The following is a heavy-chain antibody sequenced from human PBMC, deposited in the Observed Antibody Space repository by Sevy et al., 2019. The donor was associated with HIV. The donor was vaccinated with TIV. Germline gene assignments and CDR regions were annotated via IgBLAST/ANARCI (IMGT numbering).Heavy chain of an antibody. D-gene: IGHD3-10*01. J-gene: IGHJ6*02. V-gene: IGHV3-33*01. Sequence: GGSLRLSCAASGFTFNSYGMNWVRQAPGKGLEWVAVIWYDGTKKYYADSVRGRFTISRDNAKNTLYLQMNSLRAEDTAVFYCARDKFRIPFGSGSHGMDVWGQGTTVTVSS. CDR1: GFTFNSYG. CDR2: IWYDGTKK. CDR3: ARDKFRIPFGSGSHGMDV.